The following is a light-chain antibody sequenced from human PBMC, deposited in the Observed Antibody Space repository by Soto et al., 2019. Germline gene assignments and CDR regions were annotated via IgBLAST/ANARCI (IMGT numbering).Light chain of an antibody. CDR3: SSYAGSNFVV. V-gene: IGLV2-8*01. CDR2: EVS. Sequence: QSALTQPPSASGSPGQSVTISCTGTSSDVGGYNYVSWYQQHPGKAPKLMIYEVSKRRSGVPDRFSGSKSGNTASLTVSGLQDEDEADYYCSSYAGSNFVVFGGRTKLTVL. CDR1: SSDVGGYNY. J-gene: IGLJ2*01.